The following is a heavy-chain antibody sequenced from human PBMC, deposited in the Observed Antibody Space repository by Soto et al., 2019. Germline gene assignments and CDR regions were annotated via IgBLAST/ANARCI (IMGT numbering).Heavy chain of an antibody. D-gene: IGHD6-13*01. Sequence: ASVKVSCKASGYTFTNYGISWVRQAPGQGLEWMGWISAYNGNTKYAQKFQGRVTMTTDTSTSTAYMELRSLRSDDTAVYYCARDLAAGNCDYWGQGTLVTVSS. CDR2: ISAYNGNT. CDR1: GYTFTNYG. V-gene: IGHV1-18*01. J-gene: IGHJ4*02. CDR3: ARDLAAGNCDY.